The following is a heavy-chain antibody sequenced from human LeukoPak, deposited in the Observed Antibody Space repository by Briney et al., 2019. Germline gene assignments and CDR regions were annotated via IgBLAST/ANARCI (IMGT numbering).Heavy chain of an antibody. CDR3: AKVSYGSGSYYTPFEFDY. Sequence: PGGSLRLSCAASGFTFSTYGMNWVRQAPGKGLEWVSAISGSGGSTYYADSVKGRFTISRDNSKNTLYLQMNSLRAEDTAVYYCAKVSYGSGSYYTPFEFDYWGQGTLVTVSS. J-gene: IGHJ4*02. D-gene: IGHD3-10*01. CDR2: ISGSGGST. CDR1: GFTFSTYG. V-gene: IGHV3-23*01.